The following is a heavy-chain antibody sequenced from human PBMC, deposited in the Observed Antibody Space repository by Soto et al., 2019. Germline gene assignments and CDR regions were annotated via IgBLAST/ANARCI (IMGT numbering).Heavy chain of an antibody. J-gene: IGHJ6*02. V-gene: IGHV2-5*01. CDR2: LYWNDDK. CDR3: APMSVGAASYCHYYGREV. CDR1: GFSLSTNAVG. Sequence: QISLKTSGPTLVKATQTLTLTCTFSGFSLSTNAVGVSWIHQPPGKDLEWLALLYWNDDKRYSPSRKGRLTIPKDTAKNHVVLITTSMEPMDTATYYCAPMSVGAASYCHYYGREVRGQWNTVSVPS. D-gene: IGHD1-26*01.